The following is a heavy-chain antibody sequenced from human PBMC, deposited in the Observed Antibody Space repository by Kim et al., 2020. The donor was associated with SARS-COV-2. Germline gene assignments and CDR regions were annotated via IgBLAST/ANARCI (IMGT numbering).Heavy chain of an antibody. CDR3: ARDRHPLRYFEPVTENYFDY. J-gene: IGHJ4*02. CDR1: GYTFTSYY. Sequence: ASVKVSCKASGYTFTSYYMHWVRQAPGQGLEWMGIINPSGGSTSYAQKFQGRVTMTRDTSTSTVYMELSSLRSEDTAVYYCARDRHPLRYFEPVTENYFDYWGQGTLVTVSS. V-gene: IGHV1-46*01. D-gene: IGHD3-9*01. CDR2: INPSGGST.